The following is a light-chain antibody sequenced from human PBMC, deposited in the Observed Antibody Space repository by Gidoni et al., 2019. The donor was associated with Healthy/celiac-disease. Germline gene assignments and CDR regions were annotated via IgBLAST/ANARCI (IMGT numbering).Light chain of an antibody. Sequence: EIVLTQSPATLSLSPGARATLSCRASQSVSSYLAWYQQKPGQAPRLLIYDASNRATGIPARFSVSGSGTDFTLTISSLEPEDFAVYYCQQRSNWPPGALTFGGXTKVEIK. CDR2: DAS. CDR3: QQRSNWPPGALT. J-gene: IGKJ4*01. CDR1: QSVSSY. V-gene: IGKV3-11*01.